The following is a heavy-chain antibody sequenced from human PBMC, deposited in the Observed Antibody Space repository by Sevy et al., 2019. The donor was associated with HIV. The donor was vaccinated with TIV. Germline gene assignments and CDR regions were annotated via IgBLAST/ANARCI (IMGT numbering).Heavy chain of an antibody. J-gene: IGHJ4*02. D-gene: IGHD3-3*01. CDR1: GFTFSSYA. CDR3: ANHLESAFVDY. CDR2: FSGSGGST. V-gene: IGHV3-23*01. Sequence: GGSLRLSCAASGFTFSSYAMSWVRQAPGKGLEWVSPFSGSGGSTYYADSVKGRFTISRDNSKNTLYLQMNSLRAEDTAVYYCANHLESAFVDYWGQGTLVTVSS.